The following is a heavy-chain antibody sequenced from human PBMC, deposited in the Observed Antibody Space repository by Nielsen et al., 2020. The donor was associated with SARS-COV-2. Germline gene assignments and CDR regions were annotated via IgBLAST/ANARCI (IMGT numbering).Heavy chain of an antibody. D-gene: IGHD1-26*01. V-gene: IGHV4-30-4*01. CDR3: ARDSGSYSQPDYYYYYGMDV. Sequence: SETLSLTCTVSGGSISSGDYYWSWIRQPPGKGLEWIGYIYYNGSTYYNPSLKSRVTISVDTSKNQFSLKLSSVTAADTAVYYCARDSGSYSQPDYYYYYGMDVWGQGTTVTVSS. CDR2: IYYNGST. J-gene: IGHJ6*02. CDR1: GGSISSGDYY.